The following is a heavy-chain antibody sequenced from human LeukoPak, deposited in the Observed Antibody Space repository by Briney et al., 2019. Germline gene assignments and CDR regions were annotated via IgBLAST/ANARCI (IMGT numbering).Heavy chain of an antibody. J-gene: IGHJ4*02. D-gene: IGHD4-17*01. CDR2: ISGSDGST. CDR3: AKFPTIGDYGD. CDR1: GFTFSSYA. V-gene: IGHV3-23*01. Sequence: GGSLRLSCAASGFTFSSYAMSWVRQAPGKGLEWVSAISGSDGSTYYADSVKGRFTISRDNSKNTLYLQMNSLRAEDTAVYYCAKFPTIGDYGDWGQGTLVTVSS.